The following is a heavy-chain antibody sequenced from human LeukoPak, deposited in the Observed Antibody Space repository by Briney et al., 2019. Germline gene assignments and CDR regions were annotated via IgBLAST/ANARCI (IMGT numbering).Heavy chain of an antibody. CDR3: ARLYSGSSLDY. CDR1: DGYISSSY. Sequence: SETLSLTCTVSDGYISSSYWSWIRQPPGKGLEWIGYIYYSGSTSYNPSLKSRVTISVDTSKNQISLRLSSVTVADTAVYYCARLYSGSSLDYWGQGTLVTVSS. J-gene: IGHJ4*02. V-gene: IGHV4-59*08. CDR2: IYYSGST. D-gene: IGHD1-26*01.